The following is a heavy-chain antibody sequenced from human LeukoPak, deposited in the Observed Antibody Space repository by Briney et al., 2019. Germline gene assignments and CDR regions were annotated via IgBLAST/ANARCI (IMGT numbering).Heavy chain of an antibody. CDR2: ISSSGSTI. D-gene: IGHD3-10*01. Sequence: GGSLRLSCAASGFTFSSYSMNWVRQAPGKGLEWVSYISSSGSTIYYADSVKGRFTISRDNAKNSLYLQMNSLRAEDTAVYYCARDRYYGSGSYYAQGAFDIWGQGTMVTVSS. CDR1: GFTFSSYS. CDR3: ARDRYYGSGSYYAQGAFDI. V-gene: IGHV3-48*04. J-gene: IGHJ3*02.